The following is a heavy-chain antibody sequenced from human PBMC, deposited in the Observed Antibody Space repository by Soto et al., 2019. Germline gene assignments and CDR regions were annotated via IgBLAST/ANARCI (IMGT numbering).Heavy chain of an antibody. D-gene: IGHD1-1*01. Sequence: ASVKVSCKTSGYIFTDYHIHWVRQAPGQGLEWIGRITPNSGDTHYAQKFQGRVAMTGDTSVRTAYLEMTRLRSDDTAMFFCARNRFTSGTDYFDSWGQGTLVTVS. CDR3: ARNRFTSGTDYFDS. CDR1: GYIFTDYH. J-gene: IGHJ4*02. V-gene: IGHV1-2*06. CDR2: ITPNSGDT.